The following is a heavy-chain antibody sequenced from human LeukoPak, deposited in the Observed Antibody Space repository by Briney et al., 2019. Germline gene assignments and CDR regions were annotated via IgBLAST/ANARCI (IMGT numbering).Heavy chain of an antibody. D-gene: IGHD3-3*01. Sequence: AASVTVSCKASGYTFTGYYVHWVRQAPGQGLEWMGWINPNSAGTNYAQKFQGRVTMTRDTSISTAYMELSRLRSDDTAVYYCATVPERRFLEWLPLVYWGQGTLVTVSS. CDR3: ATVPERRFLEWLPLVY. CDR1: GYTFTGYY. V-gene: IGHV1-2*02. CDR2: INPNSAGT. J-gene: IGHJ4*02.